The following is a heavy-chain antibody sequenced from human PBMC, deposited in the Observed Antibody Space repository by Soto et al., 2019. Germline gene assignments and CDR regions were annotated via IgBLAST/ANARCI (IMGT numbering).Heavy chain of an antibody. CDR3: ARVRRRCSSTSCLYYYHYYGMDV. J-gene: IGHJ6*02. V-gene: IGHV1-18*04. Sequence: ASVKVSCKASGYTFTSYGISWVRQAPGQGLEWMGWISAYNGNTNYAQKLQGRVTMTTDTSTSTAYMELRSLRSDDTAVYYCARVRRRCSSTSCLYYYHYYGMDVWGQGTTVTVS. CDR1: GYTFTSYG. D-gene: IGHD2-2*01. CDR2: ISAYNGNT.